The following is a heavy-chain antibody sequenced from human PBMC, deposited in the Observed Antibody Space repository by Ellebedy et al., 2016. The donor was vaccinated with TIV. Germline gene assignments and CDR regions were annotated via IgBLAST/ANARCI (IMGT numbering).Heavy chain of an antibody. CDR2: IISSSSYT. J-gene: IGHJ4*02. CDR3: ARVTRTSRPYYFDY. CDR1: GGSVSSGSYY. V-gene: IGHV3-11*06. Sequence: LSLTCTVSGGSVSSGSYYWSWIRQAPGKGLEWVSYIISSSSYTNYAYSVKGRFTISRDNAKNSLYLQMNSLRAEDTAVYYCARVTRTSRPYYFDYWGQGTLVTVSS. D-gene: IGHD1-1*01.